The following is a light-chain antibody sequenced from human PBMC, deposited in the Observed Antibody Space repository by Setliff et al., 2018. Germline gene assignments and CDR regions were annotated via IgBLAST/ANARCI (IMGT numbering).Light chain of an antibody. CDR1: SSDVGGYNY. CDR2: DVS. Sequence: ALTQPASVSGSPGQSITLSCTGTSSDVGGYNYVSWYQQHPGKAPKLMIYDVSNRPSGVSNRFSGSKSGNTASLTISGLQAEDEADYYCSSYASSSTLYVFGTGTKGTVL. J-gene: IGLJ1*01. CDR3: SSYASSSTLYV. V-gene: IGLV2-14*03.